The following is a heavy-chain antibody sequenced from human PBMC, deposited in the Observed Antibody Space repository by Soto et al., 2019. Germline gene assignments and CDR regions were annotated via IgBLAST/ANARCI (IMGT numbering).Heavy chain of an antibody. J-gene: IGHJ4*02. D-gene: IGHD2-21*02. CDR1: GYTFTSYY. CDR2: INPSGGST. CDR3: ARDPYVVVTATADYFDY. Sequence: ASVKVSWKASGYTFTSYYMHWVRQAPGQGLEWMGIINPSGGSTSYAQKFQGRVTMTRDTSTSTVYMELSSLRSEDTAVYYCARDPYVVVTATADYFDYWGQGTLVTVSS. V-gene: IGHV1-46*01.